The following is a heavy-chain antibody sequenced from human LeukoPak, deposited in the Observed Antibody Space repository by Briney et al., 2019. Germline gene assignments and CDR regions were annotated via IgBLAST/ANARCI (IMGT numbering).Heavy chain of an antibody. Sequence: ASVKVSCKASGYTFTSYAMHWVRQAPGQRLEWMGWINAGNGNTKYSQKFQGRVTITRDTSASTAYMGLSSLRSEDTAVYYCARARIAVAGTYPDYWGQGTLVTVS. CDR1: GYTFTSYA. D-gene: IGHD6-19*01. J-gene: IGHJ4*02. CDR2: INAGNGNT. CDR3: ARARIAVAGTYPDY. V-gene: IGHV1-3*01.